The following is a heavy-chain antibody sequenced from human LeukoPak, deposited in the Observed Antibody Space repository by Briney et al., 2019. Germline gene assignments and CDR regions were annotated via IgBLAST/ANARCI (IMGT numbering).Heavy chain of an antibody. J-gene: IGHJ4*02. CDR1: GFIFRSYD. D-gene: IGHD3-3*01. CDR3: AKDADDFWSGYNTDY. CDR2: IRGSGGRI. V-gene: IGHV3-23*01. Sequence: GGSLRLSCAASGFIFRSYDMTWVRQAPGKGLEWVSTIRGSGGRINYADSVKGRFTIARDNSKNTLYLQMRSLRAEDTAVYYCAKDADDFWSGYNTDYWGQGTLVTVSS.